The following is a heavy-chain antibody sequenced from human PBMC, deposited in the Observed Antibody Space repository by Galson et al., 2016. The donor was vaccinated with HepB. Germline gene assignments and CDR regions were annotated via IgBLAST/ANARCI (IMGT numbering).Heavy chain of an antibody. J-gene: IGHJ4*02. V-gene: IGHV1-18*01. D-gene: IGHD3-22*01. CDR1: GYTFTTYG. Sequence: SVKVSCKASGYTFTTYGISWVRQAPGQGLEWMGWISAYNGDTNYAQKLQGRVTMTTDTSTSTAYMELRSLRSDDTAVYYCAKLTENYYDSSGYFEYWGQGTLVTVSS. CDR3: AKLTENYYDSSGYFEY. CDR2: ISAYNGDT.